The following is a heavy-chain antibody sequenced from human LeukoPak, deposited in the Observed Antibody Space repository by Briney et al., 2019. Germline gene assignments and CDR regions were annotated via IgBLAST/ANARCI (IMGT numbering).Heavy chain of an antibody. Sequence: SETLSLTCTVSGGSIKNDYWNWIRQPAGKGLEWIGRIHTSGSTNYNPSLKSRLTVSVDTSKNQFSLRLTSVTAADTAVYYCARDGGSGWYDYWGQGILVTVSS. CDR2: IHTSGST. D-gene: IGHD6-19*01. V-gene: IGHV4-4*07. J-gene: IGHJ4*02. CDR3: ARDGGSGWYDY. CDR1: GGSIKNDY.